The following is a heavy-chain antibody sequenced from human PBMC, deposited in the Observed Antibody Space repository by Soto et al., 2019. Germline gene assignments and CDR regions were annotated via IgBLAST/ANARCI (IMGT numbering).Heavy chain of an antibody. J-gene: IGHJ5*02. CDR1: GFTFSSYG. D-gene: IGHD6-13*01. CDR3: ARETEQLVPLFWFDP. Sequence: GGSLRLSCAASGFTFSSYGMHWVRQAPGKGLEWVAVIWYDGSNKYYADSVKGRFTISRDNSKNTLYLQMNSLRAEDTAVYYCARETEQLVPLFWFDPWGQGT. V-gene: IGHV3-33*01. CDR2: IWYDGSNK.